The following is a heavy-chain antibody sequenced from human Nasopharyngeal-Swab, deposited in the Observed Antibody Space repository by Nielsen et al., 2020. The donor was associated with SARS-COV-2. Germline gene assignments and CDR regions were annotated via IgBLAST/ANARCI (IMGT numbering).Heavy chain of an antibody. V-gene: IGHV4-4*02. D-gene: IGHD2-8*01. CDR3: ARDELMVYYYYGMDV. Sequence: VRQAPGKGLEWIGEIYHSGSTNYNPSLKSRVTISVDKSKNQFSLKLSPVTAADTAVYYCARDELMVYYYYGMDVWGQGTTVTVSS. CDR2: IYHSGST. J-gene: IGHJ6*02.